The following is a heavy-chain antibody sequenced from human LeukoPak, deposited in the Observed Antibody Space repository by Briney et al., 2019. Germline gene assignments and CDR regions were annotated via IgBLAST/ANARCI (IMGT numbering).Heavy chain of an antibody. Sequence: RASVNVSCKASGGTFSSYAISWVRQAPGQGLEWMGGIIPIFGTANYTQKSQGRVTITADESTSTAYMELSSLRSEDTAVYYCASPVKGRWSGYFEYYYYGMDVWGQGTTVTVSS. CDR1: GGTFSSYA. J-gene: IGHJ6*02. V-gene: IGHV1-69*13. CDR3: ASPVKGRWSGYFEYYYYGMDV. D-gene: IGHD3-3*01. CDR2: IIPIFGTA.